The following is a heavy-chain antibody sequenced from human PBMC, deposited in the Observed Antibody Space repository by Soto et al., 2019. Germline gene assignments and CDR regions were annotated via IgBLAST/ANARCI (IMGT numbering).Heavy chain of an antibody. Sequence: GGSLRLSCAASGFTFSSYGMHWVRQAPGKRLEWVAVISYDGSNKYYADSVKGRFTISRDNSKNTLYLQMNSLRAEDTAVYYCANAVLLGYFDYWGQGTLVTVSS. CDR2: ISYDGSNK. CDR3: ANAVLLGYFDY. J-gene: IGHJ4*02. V-gene: IGHV3-30*18. CDR1: GFTFSSYG. D-gene: IGHD3-16*01.